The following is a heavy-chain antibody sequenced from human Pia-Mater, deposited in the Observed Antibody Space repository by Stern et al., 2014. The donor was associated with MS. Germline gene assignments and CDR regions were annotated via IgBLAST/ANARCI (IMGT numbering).Heavy chain of an antibody. CDR1: GYTFTNYA. V-gene: IGHV7-4-1*02. CDR2: INTNTGNP. J-gene: IGHJ3*02. D-gene: IGHD3-16*01. CDR3: ARGSAWGSDAFDI. Sequence: VQLEESGSDLKNPGASVKVFCKASGYTFTNYAMNWMRQAPGQGLEWMGWINTNTGNPTYVQGFTGRFVFSLDTSVSTAYLQISRLKAEDTAVYYCARGSAWGSDAFDIWGQGTMVTVSS.